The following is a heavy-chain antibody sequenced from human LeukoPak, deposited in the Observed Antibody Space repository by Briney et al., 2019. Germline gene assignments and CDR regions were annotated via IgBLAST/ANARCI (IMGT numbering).Heavy chain of an antibody. CDR3: AREGLRFLEWPSTYYYYYGMDV. J-gene: IGHJ6*02. Sequence: GESLKISCKGSGYSFTSYWIGWVRQMPGKGLEWMGIIYPGDSDTRYSPSFQGQVTISADKSISTAYLQWSSLKASDTAMYYCAREGLRFLEWPSTYYYYYGMDVWGQGTTVTVSS. CDR1: GYSFTSYW. V-gene: IGHV5-51*01. D-gene: IGHD3-3*01. CDR2: IYPGDSDT.